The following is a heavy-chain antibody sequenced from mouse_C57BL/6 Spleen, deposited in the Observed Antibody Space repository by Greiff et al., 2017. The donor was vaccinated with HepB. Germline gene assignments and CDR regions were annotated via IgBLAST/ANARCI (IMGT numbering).Heavy chain of an antibody. J-gene: IGHJ4*01. CDR3: ARSYDYDYAMDY. D-gene: IGHD2-4*01. Sequence: QVQLQQSGAELARPGASVKMSCKASGYTFTSYTMHWVKQRPGQGLEWIGYINPSSGYTKYNQKFKDKATLTADKSSSTAYMQLRSLTSEDSAVYYCARSYDYDYAMDYWGQGTSVTVSS. CDR1: GYTFTSYT. CDR2: INPSSGYT. V-gene: IGHV1-4*01.